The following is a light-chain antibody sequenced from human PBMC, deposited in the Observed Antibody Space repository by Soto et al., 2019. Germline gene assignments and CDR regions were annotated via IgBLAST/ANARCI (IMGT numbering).Light chain of an antibody. CDR3: QSYDSSLSGV. V-gene: IGLV1-40*01. J-gene: IGLJ1*01. CDR2: GNS. CDR1: SSNIGAGYD. Sequence: QSVLTQPPSVSGAPGQRVTISCTGSSSNIGAGYDVHWYQQFPGTAPKRLIYGNSNRPSGVPDRFSGSKSGTSASLAITGLQAEDEADYYCQSYDSSLSGVFGSGTKVTVL.